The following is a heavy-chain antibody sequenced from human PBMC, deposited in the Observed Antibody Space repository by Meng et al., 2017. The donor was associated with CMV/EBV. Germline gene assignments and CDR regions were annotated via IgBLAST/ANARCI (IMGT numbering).Heavy chain of an antibody. CDR1: GYTFTSYG. CDR2: ISAYNGNT. D-gene: IGHD3-3*01. Sequence: ASVKVSCKASGYTFTSYGISWVRQAPGQGLEWMGWISAYNGNTNYAQKLQGRVTMTTDTSTSTAYMELRSLRSDDTAVYYCARGTSYDFWSGYPPSSFDYWGQGTLVTVSS. CDR3: ARGTSYDFWSGYPPSSFDY. J-gene: IGHJ4*02. V-gene: IGHV1-18*01.